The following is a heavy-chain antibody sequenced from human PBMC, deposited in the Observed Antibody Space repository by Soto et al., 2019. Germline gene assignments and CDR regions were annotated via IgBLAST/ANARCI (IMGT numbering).Heavy chain of an antibody. CDR1: GXTFSSYT. D-gene: IGHD3-22*01. J-gene: IGHJ3*02. Sequence: LRLSWSASGXTFSSYTMSWVRQALGKELEWVSGISGSGGSTYYADSVKGRFTISRDTSKNTLYMQMNSLRAEATAVYYCAKSVAYYYDSSGLDDAFDIWGQGTMVTVSS. CDR3: AKSVAYYYDSSGLDDAFDI. V-gene: IGHV3-23*01. CDR2: ISGSGGST.